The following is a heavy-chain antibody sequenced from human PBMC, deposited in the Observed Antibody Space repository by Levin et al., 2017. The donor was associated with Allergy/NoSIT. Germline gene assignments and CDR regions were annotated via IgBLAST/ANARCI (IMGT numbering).Heavy chain of an antibody. Sequence: AASVKVSCKASGYTFTGYYMHWVRQAPGQGLEWMGWINPNSGGTNYAQKFQGRVTMTRDTSISTAYMELSRLRSDDTAVYYCATRGDYYDSSGYDAFDIWGQGTMVTVSS. CDR2: INPNSGGT. J-gene: IGHJ3*02. CDR3: ATRGDYYDSSGYDAFDI. V-gene: IGHV1-2*02. CDR1: GYTFTGYY. D-gene: IGHD3-22*01.